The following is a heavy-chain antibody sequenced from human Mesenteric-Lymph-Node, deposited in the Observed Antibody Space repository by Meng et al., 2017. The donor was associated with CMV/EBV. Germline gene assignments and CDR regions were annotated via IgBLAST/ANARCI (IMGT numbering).Heavy chain of an antibody. CDR3: ARHNYYYDSSGLHDY. CDR1: GYSFTSFY. V-gene: IGHV5-51*01. CDR2: IHPGDSDT. D-gene: IGHD3-22*01. J-gene: IGHJ4*02. Sequence: GGSLRLSCKSSGYSFTSFYIGWVRQMPGKGLEWMGSIHPGDSDTKYSPSFQGQVTISADKSITTAYLQWRSLKASDTAMYYCARHNYYYDSSGLHDYWGQGTLVTVSS.